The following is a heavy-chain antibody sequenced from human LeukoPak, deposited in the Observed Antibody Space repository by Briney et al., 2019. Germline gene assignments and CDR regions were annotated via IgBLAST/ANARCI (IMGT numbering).Heavy chain of an antibody. D-gene: IGHD3-9*01. CDR3: ARDQRTARVGRFDWLTSWFDP. V-gene: IGHV4-59*12. Sequence: PSETLSLTCTVSGGSISSYYWSWIRQPPGKGLEWIGYIYYSGSTNYNPSLKSRVTISVDTSKNQFSLKLSSVTAADTAVYYCARDQRTARVGRFDWLTSWFDPWGQGTLVTVSS. J-gene: IGHJ5*02. CDR2: IYYSGST. CDR1: GGSISSYY.